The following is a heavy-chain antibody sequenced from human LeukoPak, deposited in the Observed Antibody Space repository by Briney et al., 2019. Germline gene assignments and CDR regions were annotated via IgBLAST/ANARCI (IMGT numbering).Heavy chain of an antibody. CDR3: ARDGGQWLGVSRHYYYYMDV. D-gene: IGHD6-19*01. V-gene: IGHV1-2*02. Sequence: ASVKVSCKASGYTFTGYYMHWVRQAPGQGLEWMGWINPNSGGTNYAQKFQGRVTMTRDTSISTAYMELRRLRSDDTAVYYCARDGGQWLGVSRHYYYYMDVWGKRTTVTISS. CDR2: INPNSGGT. J-gene: IGHJ6*03. CDR1: GYTFTGYY.